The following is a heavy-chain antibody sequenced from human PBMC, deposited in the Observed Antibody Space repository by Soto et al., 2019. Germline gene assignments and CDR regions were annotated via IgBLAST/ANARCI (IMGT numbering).Heavy chain of an antibody. CDR2: INGGDDSE. CDR1: GFTFRSSP. CDR3: SKEEPGWHPLDY. V-gene: IGHV3-23*01. J-gene: IGHJ4*02. Sequence: GGSLRLSCAVSGFTFRSSPMSWVRRAPGKGLEWVSGINGGDDSEHYVDSVRGRFTISRDNSKNTLYLEMNTLRPDDTAMYYCSKEEPGWHPLDYWSRGSLVPVSS. D-gene: IGHD6-19*01.